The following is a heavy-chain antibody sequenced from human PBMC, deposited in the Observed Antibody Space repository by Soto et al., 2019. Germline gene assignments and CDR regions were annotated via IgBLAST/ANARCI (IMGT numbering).Heavy chain of an antibody. CDR3: ARNKNYAFDI. Sequence: PGGSLRLSCAASGFSFSTYSMNWVRQAPGKGLEWVSYIGSSSSIISYADSVKGRFTISRDNAKNSLYLQVNSLRAEDTAVYFCARNKNYAFDIWGQGTMVTVSS. J-gene: IGHJ3*02. CDR2: IGSSSSII. CDR1: GFSFSTYS. D-gene: IGHD1-7*01. V-gene: IGHV3-48*01.